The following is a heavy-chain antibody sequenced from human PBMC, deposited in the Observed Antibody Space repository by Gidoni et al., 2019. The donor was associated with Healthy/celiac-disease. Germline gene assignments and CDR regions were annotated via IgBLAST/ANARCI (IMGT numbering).Heavy chain of an antibody. V-gene: IGHV1-2*04. D-gene: IGHD3-10*01. CDR3: ARDLRVIIEGRNYYYGMDV. J-gene: IGHJ6*02. Sequence: QVQLVQSGAEVKKPGASVKVSCKASGYTFTGYYMPWVRQAPGQGLGWMGWINPNSGGTNYAQKFQGWVTMTRDTSISTAYMELSRLRSDDTAVYYCARDLRVIIEGRNYYYGMDVWGQGTTVTVSS. CDR2: INPNSGGT. CDR1: GYTFTGYY.